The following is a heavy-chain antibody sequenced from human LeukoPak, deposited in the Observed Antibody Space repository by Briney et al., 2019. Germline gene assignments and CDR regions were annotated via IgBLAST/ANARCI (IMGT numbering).Heavy chain of an antibody. D-gene: IGHD5-18*01. Sequence: PSETLSLTCTVSGGSIGSYYWSWIRQPPGKGLEWIGYIYYSGSTNYNPSLKSRVTISVDTSKNQFSPKLSSVTAADTAVYYCARVGYSYGWDFDYWGQGTLVTVSS. CDR3: ARVGYSYGWDFDY. J-gene: IGHJ4*02. V-gene: IGHV4-59*01. CDR1: GGSIGSYY. CDR2: IYYSGST.